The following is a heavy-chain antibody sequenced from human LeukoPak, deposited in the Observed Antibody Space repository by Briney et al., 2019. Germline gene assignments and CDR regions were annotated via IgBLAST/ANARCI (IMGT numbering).Heavy chain of an antibody. CDR1: GFTFSSYA. CDR3: ASSSSSWYRWFDY. CDR2: ISYDGSNK. V-gene: IGHV3-30*04. D-gene: IGHD6-13*01. J-gene: IGHJ4*02. Sequence: GRSLRLSCAASGFTFSSYAMHWVRQAPGKGLEWGAVISYDGSNKYYADSVKGRFTISRDNSKNTLYLQMNSLRAEDTAVYYCASSSSSWYRWFDYWGQGTLVTVSS.